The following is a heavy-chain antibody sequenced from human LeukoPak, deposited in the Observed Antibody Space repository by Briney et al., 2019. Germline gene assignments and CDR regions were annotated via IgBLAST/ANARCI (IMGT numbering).Heavy chain of an antibody. Sequence: SETLSVTCTVSGGLMTNYYWLWIRQPPGKGLEWIGRLYIGEDSNYNPSLESRVTMSVDTSRRQFSLRLHSVAAADTDVYYCARVVCSSTSCATVYYYYMDVWGKGTTVTVSS. J-gene: IGHJ6*03. D-gene: IGHD2-2*01. CDR3: ARVVCSSTSCATVYYYYMDV. CDR2: LYIGEDS. V-gene: IGHV4-4*07. CDR1: GGLMTNYY.